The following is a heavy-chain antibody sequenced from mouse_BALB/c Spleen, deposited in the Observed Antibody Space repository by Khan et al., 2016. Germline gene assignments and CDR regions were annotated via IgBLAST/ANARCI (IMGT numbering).Heavy chain of an antibody. CDR1: GYTFSTYW. Sequence: QVQLQQSGAELMKPGASVKISCKATGYTFSTYWIEWVKQRPGHGLEWIGEILPGSGSATYNEKFKDKATFTADTSSNTAYMQLSSLTSEDSAVYYCAKWLLGAMDYWGQGTSVTVSS. CDR3: AKWLLGAMDY. V-gene: IGHV1-9*01. D-gene: IGHD2-3*01. CDR2: ILPGSGSA. J-gene: IGHJ4*01.